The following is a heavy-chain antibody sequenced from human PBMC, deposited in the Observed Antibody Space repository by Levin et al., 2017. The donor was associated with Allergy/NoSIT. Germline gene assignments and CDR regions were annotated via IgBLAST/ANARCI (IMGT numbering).Heavy chain of an antibody. CDR3: ARNDYGDYVQNFDY. V-gene: IGHV1-2*02. CDR1: GYTFTDHY. D-gene: IGHD4-17*01. J-gene: IGHJ4*02. CDR2: VNCNSGDT. Sequence: PVASVKVSCKAAGYTFTDHYMHWVRQAPGQGLEWMGWVNCNSGDTHYAQKFQDRVTMTRDTSITTAYIEVSSLRFDDTALYFCARNDYGDYVQNFDYWGQGTLVTVSS.